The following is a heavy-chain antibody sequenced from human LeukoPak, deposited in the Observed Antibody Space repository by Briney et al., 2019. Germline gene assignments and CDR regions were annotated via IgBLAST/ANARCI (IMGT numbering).Heavy chain of an antibody. CDR2: IYSGGDT. D-gene: IGHD3/OR15-3a*01. V-gene: IGHV3-53*01. CDR3: ARPHGTSYYYYLDV. Sequence: PGGSLRLSCAASGLSVSGSYMTWVRQAPGKGLEWVSLIYSGGDTYYPDSVKGRFTISRDASKNTFLLQMNSLRAEDTAVYYCARPHGTSYYYYLDVWGTGTTVTVSS. CDR1: GLSVSGSY. J-gene: IGHJ6*03.